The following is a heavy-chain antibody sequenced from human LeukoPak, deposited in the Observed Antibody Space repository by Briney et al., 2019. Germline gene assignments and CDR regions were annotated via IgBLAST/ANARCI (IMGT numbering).Heavy chain of an antibody. J-gene: IGHJ3*02. Sequence: SETLSLPCTVSGGSISSYYWSWIRQPPGKGLEWIGYIYYSGSTNYNPSLKSRVTISVDTSKDQFSLKLSSVTAADTAVYYCAREVRDYYDSSGKPYDAFDIWGQGTMVTVSS. D-gene: IGHD3-22*01. CDR1: GGSISSYY. V-gene: IGHV4-59*01. CDR3: AREVRDYYDSSGKPYDAFDI. CDR2: IYYSGST.